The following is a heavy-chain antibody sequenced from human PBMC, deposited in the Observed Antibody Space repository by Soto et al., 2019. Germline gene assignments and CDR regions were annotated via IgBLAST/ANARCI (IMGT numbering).Heavy chain of an antibody. CDR2: IYYDGNT. J-gene: IGHJ4*02. V-gene: IGHV4-39*01. CDR3: AKNRGRVTTSWHFDY. CDR1: GDSIASSGDY. Sequence: PSETLSLTCTVSGDSIASSGDYWGWIRQPPGKGLECIANIYYDGNTYYNPSLKSRVAISLDTSKNQFSLRLNSVTAADTAVYYCAKNRGRVTTSWHFDYWGQGTLVTVSS. D-gene: IGHD4-17*01.